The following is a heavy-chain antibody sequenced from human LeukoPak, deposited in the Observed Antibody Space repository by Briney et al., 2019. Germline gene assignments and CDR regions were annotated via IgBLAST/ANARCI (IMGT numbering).Heavy chain of an antibody. CDR3: AKDGVVVPAANYYYYYYMDV. J-gene: IGHJ6*03. D-gene: IGHD2-2*01. CDR2: IWYDGSNK. V-gene: IGHV3-33*06. Sequence: GGSLRLSCAASGFTFSSYGMHWVRQPPGKGQDRVAAIWYDGSNKYYADSVKGRFTISRDNSKNTQYLQMNSLRAEDTAVYYCAKDGVVVPAANYYYYYYMDVWGKGTTVTVSS. CDR1: GFTFSSYG.